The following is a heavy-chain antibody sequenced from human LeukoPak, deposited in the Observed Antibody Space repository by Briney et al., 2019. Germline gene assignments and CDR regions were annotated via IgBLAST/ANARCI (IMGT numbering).Heavy chain of an antibody. CDR1: GGSISSGHSS. D-gene: IGHD1-26*01. CDR2: IYHSGST. J-gene: IGHJ3*02. V-gene: IGHV4-30-2*01. Sequence: SQTLSLTCAVSGGSISSGHSSWNWFRQPPGRGLEWIGYIYHSGSTYYNPSLKSRVAISVDRSKNQFSLKLRSVTAADTALYYCARGGTAFDIWGQGTMVTVSS. CDR3: ARGGTAFDI.